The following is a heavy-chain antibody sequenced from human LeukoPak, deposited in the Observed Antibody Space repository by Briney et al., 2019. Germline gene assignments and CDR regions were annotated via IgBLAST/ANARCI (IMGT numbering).Heavy chain of an antibody. V-gene: IGHV4-4*07. D-gene: IGHD6-6*01. J-gene: IGHJ5*02. CDR2: IYTSGST. Sequence: SETLSLTCTVSGGSLSSYYWSWIRQPAGKGLEWIGRIYTSGSTNYNPSLKSRVTMSVDTSKNQFSLKLSSVTAADTAVYYCARDEYSSSSEWFDPWGQGTLVTVSS. CDR1: GGSLSSYY. CDR3: ARDEYSSSSEWFDP.